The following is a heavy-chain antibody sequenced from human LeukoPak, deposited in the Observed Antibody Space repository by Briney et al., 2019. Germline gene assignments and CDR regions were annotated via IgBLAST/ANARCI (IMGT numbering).Heavy chain of an antibody. CDR1: GFTFSSNG. CDR3: ARSVGATTDWFDP. CDR2: IWYGGSNK. V-gene: IGHV3-33*01. D-gene: IGHD1-26*01. J-gene: IGHJ5*02. Sequence: GGSLRLSCAASGFTFSSNGMCWVRQAPGKGLEWVAVIWYGGSNKYYADSVKGRFTISRDNSKSTLYLEMNSLRGEDTAVYYCARSVGATTDWFDPWGQGTQVIVSS.